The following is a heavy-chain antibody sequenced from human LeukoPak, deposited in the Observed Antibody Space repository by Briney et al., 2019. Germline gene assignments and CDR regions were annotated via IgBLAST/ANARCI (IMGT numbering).Heavy chain of an antibody. Sequence: SSETLSLTCAVSGYSISSGYYWGWIRQPPGKGLEWIGSIYHSGSTYYNPSLKSRVTISVDTSKNPFSLKLSSVTAADTAVYYCARVAAAGPRDAFDIWGQGTMVTVSS. CDR3: ARVAAAGPRDAFDI. CDR1: GYSISSGYY. J-gene: IGHJ3*02. V-gene: IGHV4-38-2*01. CDR2: IYHSGST. D-gene: IGHD6-13*01.